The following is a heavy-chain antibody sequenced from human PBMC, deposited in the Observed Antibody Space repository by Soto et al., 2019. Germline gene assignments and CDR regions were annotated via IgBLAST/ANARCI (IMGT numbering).Heavy chain of an antibody. CDR1: GGSISSYY. D-gene: IGHD2-21*02. J-gene: IGHJ5*02. V-gene: IGHV4-59*01. Sequence: SETLALTCTVSGGSISSYYWSWIRQPPGKGLEWIGYIYYSGSTNYNPSLKSRVTISVDTSKNQFSLKLSSVTAADTAVYYCARDFGDFWFDPWGQGTLVTVSS. CDR2: IYYSGST. CDR3: ARDFGDFWFDP.